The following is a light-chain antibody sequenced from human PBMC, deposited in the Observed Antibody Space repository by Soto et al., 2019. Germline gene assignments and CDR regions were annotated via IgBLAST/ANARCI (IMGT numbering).Light chain of an antibody. CDR3: QQYGRSPRT. V-gene: IGKV3-20*01. CDR2: GAS. CDR1: ESVASSY. J-gene: IGKJ1*01. Sequence: EIVLTQSPGTLSLSPGEGATLSCRASESVASSYLAWYQQIPGQAPRLLIYGASSRATGIPDRFSGSGSGTDFTLTITRLQPEDFAVYYCQQYGRSPRTSGQGTKVEI.